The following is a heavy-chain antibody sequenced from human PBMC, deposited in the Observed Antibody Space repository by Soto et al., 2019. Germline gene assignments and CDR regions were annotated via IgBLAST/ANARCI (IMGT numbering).Heavy chain of an antibody. D-gene: IGHD3-3*01. V-gene: IGHV4-31*03. CDR3: ARAQTIFGIITVFDY. CDR2: IYYSGST. CDR1: GGSINSGGYY. Sequence: ASETLSLTCTVSGGSINSGGYYWSWIRQHPGKGLEWIGYIYYSGSTYYNPSLKSRVTISIDTSKNQFSLKLSSVTAADMAVYYCARAQTIFGIITVFDYWGQGTLVTVS. J-gene: IGHJ4*02.